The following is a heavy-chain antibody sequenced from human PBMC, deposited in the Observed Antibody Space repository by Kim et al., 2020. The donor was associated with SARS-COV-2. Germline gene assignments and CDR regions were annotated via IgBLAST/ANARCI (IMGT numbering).Heavy chain of an antibody. Sequence: GESLKISCKASGYSFSTYWIAWVRQMPGKGLEWMGIIYVGDSYTRYSPSFQGQVTISVDKSITTAYLQWSSLKASDTAMYYCARGEYGGLADWGQGTLVTVSS. D-gene: IGHD5-12*01. CDR3: ARGEYGGLAD. CDR1: GYSFSTYW. V-gene: IGHV5-51*01. CDR2: IYVGDSYT. J-gene: IGHJ4*02.